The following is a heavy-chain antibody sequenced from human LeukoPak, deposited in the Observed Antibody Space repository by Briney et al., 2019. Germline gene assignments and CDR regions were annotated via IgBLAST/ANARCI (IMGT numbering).Heavy chain of an antibody. CDR2: ISYDGSNK. V-gene: IGHV3-30-3*01. CDR3: ARDKNAYHSSDS. D-gene: IGHD6-6*01. J-gene: IGHJ4*02. CDR1: GFTFSSYA. Sequence: GRSLRLSCAASGFTFSSYAMHWVRQAPGKGLEWVAVISYDGSNKYYADSVKGRFTISRDNSKNTLYLQMNSLRAEDTAVYYCARDKNAYHSSDSWGQGTLVIVSS.